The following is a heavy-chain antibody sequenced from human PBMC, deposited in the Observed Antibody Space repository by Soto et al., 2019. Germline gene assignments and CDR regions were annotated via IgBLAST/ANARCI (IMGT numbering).Heavy chain of an antibody. D-gene: IGHD6-19*01. J-gene: IGHJ6*04. CDR2: MSAYNPNT. CDR1: GYTFTSYG. CDR3: ARDFRRQWLVTLFDDV. Sequence: SGRVSCKALGYTFTSYGISWVRQAPVQGLEWMGWMSAYNPNTNYAQKLQGRVTMTTDTSTSTAYMELRSLRSDETAVYYCARDFRRQWLVTLFDDVWGKGTTVTVSS. V-gene: IGHV1-18*01.